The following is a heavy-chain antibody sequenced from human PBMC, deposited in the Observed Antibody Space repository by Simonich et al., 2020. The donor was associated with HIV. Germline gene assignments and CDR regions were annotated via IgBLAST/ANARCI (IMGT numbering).Heavy chain of an antibody. CDR1: GGSITNISYF. CDR3: ARRPGIAVAGTGAFDI. CDR2: IYYGKTP. V-gene: IGHV4-39*01. J-gene: IGHJ3*02. D-gene: IGHD6-19*01. Sequence: QPQLHESGPGLVKPSETLSLTCTVSGGSITNISYFWGWIRQPPGEGLEWIGTIYYGKTPSYTPSPKMRVTISVDTSKTQFSLKLISVTAADTAVYYCARRPGIAVAGTGAFDIWGQGTMVTVSS.